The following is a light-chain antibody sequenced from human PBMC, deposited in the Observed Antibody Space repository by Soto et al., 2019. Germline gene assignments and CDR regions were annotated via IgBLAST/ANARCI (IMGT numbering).Light chain of an antibody. J-gene: IGLJ2*01. V-gene: IGLV1-36*01. CDR1: SSNIGNNA. Sequence: QSVLSQPPSVSGAPRQRVTISCSGSSSNIGNNAVNWFQQLPGKAPKLLIYYDDLLTAGVSDRFSGSKSGTSASLAISALQSEDEADYHCAAWDDSLNAVVFGGGTKVIVL. CDR2: YDD. CDR3: AAWDDSLNAVV.